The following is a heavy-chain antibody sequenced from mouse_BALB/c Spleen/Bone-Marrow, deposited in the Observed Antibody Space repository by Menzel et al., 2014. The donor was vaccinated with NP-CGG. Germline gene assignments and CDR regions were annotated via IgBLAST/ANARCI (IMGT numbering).Heavy chain of an antibody. J-gene: IGHJ2*01. CDR1: GFTFSDYY. CDR2: ISNGGGST. D-gene: IGHD2-4*01. CDR3: ARHSDYDYFDY. V-gene: IGHV5-12*02. Sequence: EVKLVESGGGLVQPGGPLKLSCATSGFTFSDYYMYWVRQTPEKRLEWVAYISNGGGSTYYPDTVKGRFTISRDNAKNTLYLQMSRLKSENTAMYYCARHSDYDYFDYWGQGTTLTVSS.